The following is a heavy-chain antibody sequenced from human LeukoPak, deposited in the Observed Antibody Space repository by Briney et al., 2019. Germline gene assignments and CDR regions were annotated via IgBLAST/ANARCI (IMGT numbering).Heavy chain of an antibody. D-gene: IGHD2-2*02. CDR1: GFTFSNYW. CDR3: VRYTRRYPFDY. CDR2: IREDGSEK. V-gene: IGHV3-7*04. J-gene: IGHJ4*02. Sequence: GGSLRLSCAASGFTFSNYWMSWVPQAPGKGLEWVANIREDGSEKYYVDSVRGRFTISRDNAKNSLSLQMNSLRAEDTAVYYCVRYTRRYPFDYWGQGTLVTVSS.